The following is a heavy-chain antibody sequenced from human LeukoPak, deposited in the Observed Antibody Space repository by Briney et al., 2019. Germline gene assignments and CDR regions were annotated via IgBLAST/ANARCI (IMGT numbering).Heavy chain of an antibody. CDR3: AKDRIAATGISNSYYYGMNV. V-gene: IGHV3-30*18. J-gene: IGHJ6*02. CDR2: ISYDGSNK. Sequence: GGSLRLSCAASGFTFSSYGMHWVRQAPGKGLEGVAVISYDGSNKYYADSVKGRFTISRDNYKNTLYLQMNSRRAENTAVYYCAKDRIAATGISNSYYYGMNVGGQGTTATVS. CDR1: GFTFSSYG. D-gene: IGHD6-13*01.